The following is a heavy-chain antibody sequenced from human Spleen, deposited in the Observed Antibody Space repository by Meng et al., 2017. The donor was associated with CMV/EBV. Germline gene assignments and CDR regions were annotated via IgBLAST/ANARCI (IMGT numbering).Heavy chain of an antibody. Sequence: ASVKVSCKASGYTFNAFYMHWVRQAPGQGLEWMGWINPNGGSTHYAQKFQGRVTITADTSINTAFMELTRLTSDDTAVYYCTRHGDYLDVWGQGTAVTVSS. CDR3: TRHGDYLDV. D-gene: IGHD4-17*01. V-gene: IGHV1-2*02. CDR1: GYTFNAFY. J-gene: IGHJ6*02. CDR2: INPNGGST.